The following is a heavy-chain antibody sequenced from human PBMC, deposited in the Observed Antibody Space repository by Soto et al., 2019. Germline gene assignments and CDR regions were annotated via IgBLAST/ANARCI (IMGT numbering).Heavy chain of an antibody. Sequence: SETLSLTCTVSGGSISSYYWSWIRQPPGKGLEWIGYIYYSGSTNYNPSLKSRVTISVDTSKNQFSLKLSSVTAADTAVYYCARTYYDILTGTEFDYWGQGTLVTVSS. V-gene: IGHV4-59*08. J-gene: IGHJ4*02. CDR2: IYYSGST. CDR3: ARTYYDILTGTEFDY. D-gene: IGHD3-9*01. CDR1: GGSISSYY.